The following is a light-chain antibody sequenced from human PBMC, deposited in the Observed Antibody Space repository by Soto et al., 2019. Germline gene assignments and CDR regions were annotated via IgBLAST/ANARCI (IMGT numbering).Light chain of an antibody. J-gene: IGLJ2*01. CDR1: SSNIGAGYD. V-gene: IGLV1-40*01. Sequence: QSVLTQPPSVSGAPGQRVTISCTGSSSNIGAGYDVHWYQQLPGTAPKLLIYGNSHRPSGVPDRFSGSKSGTSASLAITGLQAEDEADYYCQSYESSLSVVFGGGTKLTVL. CDR3: QSYESSLSVV. CDR2: GNS.